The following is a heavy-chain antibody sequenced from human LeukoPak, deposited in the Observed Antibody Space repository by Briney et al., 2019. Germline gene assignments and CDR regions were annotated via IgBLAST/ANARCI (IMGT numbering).Heavy chain of an antibody. CDR2: ISSSGSTK. V-gene: IGHV3-48*03. D-gene: IGHD6-13*01. Sequence: GGSLRPSCAASGFTFSSYEMNWVRQAPGKGPEWVSYISSSGSTKYYADSVKGRFTVSRDNALNSLHLQMSSLRDEDTAVYYCATLRPRQQLVVDHWGQGTLVTVSS. CDR3: ATLRPRQQLVVDH. J-gene: IGHJ4*02. CDR1: GFTFSSYE.